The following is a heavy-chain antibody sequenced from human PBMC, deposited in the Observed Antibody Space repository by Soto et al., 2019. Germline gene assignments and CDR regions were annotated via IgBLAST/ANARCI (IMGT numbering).Heavy chain of an antibody. CDR3: ARERSAFIVVVVAATEGEFDY. Sequence: ASVKVSCKASGYTFTSYYMHWVRQAPGQGLEWMGIINPSGGSTSYAQKFQGRVTMTRDTSTSTVYMELSSLRSEDTAVYYCARERSAFIVVVVAATEGEFDYWGQGTLVTVSS. D-gene: IGHD2-15*01. CDR1: GYTFTSYY. CDR2: INPSGGST. J-gene: IGHJ4*02. V-gene: IGHV1-46*01.